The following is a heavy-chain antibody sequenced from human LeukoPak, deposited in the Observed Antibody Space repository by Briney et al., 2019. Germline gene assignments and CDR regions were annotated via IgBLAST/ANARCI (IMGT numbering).Heavy chain of an antibody. Sequence: SETLSLTCTVSGGSISTYYWSWIRQPPGKGLEWIGYIYCSGSTNYNPSLKSRITISVDTSRNQFSLSLSSVTAADTAVYYCARGTVQMGMGERYFDNWGQGTLVTVSP. V-gene: IGHV4-59*01. CDR1: GGSISTYY. CDR2: IYCSGST. CDR3: ARGTVQMGMGERYFDN. D-gene: IGHD1-1*01. J-gene: IGHJ4*02.